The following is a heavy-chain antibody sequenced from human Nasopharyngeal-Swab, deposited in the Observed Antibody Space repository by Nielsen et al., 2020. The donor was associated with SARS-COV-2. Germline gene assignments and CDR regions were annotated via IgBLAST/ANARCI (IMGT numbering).Heavy chain of an antibody. J-gene: IGHJ3*02. CDR1: RVSFNSHA. CDR2: IVPVYHSP. Sequence: SVNVSCKASRVSFNSHAVIWVRQAPAQGLEWMGWIVPVYHSPYYAQNFQGRLPITAEEATSTVYMDLTSLRSDDTAVYYCARDRSPDAFDIWGQGTMVTVSS. V-gene: IGHV1-69*13. CDR3: ARDRSPDAFDI.